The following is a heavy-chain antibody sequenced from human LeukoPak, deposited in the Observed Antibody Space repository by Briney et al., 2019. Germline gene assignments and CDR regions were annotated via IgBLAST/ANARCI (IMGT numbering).Heavy chain of an antibody. CDR3: SRNLDI. CDR1: GFTFSAYS. J-gene: IGHJ3*02. CDR2: ISSGSYT. V-gene: IGHV3-21*01. Sequence: PGGSLRLSCVGSGFTFSAYSMNWVRQAPGKGLEWVSWISSGSYTDYADSVKGRFTISRDNAKNSLYLQMNSLSVEDTAVYYCSRNLDIWGQGTLVTVSS.